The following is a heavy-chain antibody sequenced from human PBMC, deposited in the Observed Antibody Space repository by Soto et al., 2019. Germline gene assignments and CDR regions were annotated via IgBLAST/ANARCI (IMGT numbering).Heavy chain of an antibody. Sequence: EVQLVESGGGLVQPGGSLKLSCAASGFTFSGSAMHWVHQASGKGLEWVGRIKSKTNNYATTYAASVKGRFTISRDDSKNTAYLQMNSLRTEDTAVYYCTSPGGYSGYAWGQGTLVTVSS. CDR1: GFTFSGSA. CDR2: IKSKTNNYAT. J-gene: IGHJ4*02. D-gene: IGHD5-12*01. CDR3: TSPGGYSGYA. V-gene: IGHV3-73*01.